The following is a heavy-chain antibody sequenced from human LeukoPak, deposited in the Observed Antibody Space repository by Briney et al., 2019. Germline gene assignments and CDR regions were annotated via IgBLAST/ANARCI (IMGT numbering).Heavy chain of an antibody. D-gene: IGHD6-13*01. Sequence: PGGSLRLSCAASGFTFSSFWMSWVRQAPGKGLEWVANIKEDGSEIYYVDSVKGRFTISRDNAKKSLHLQMNSLRAEDTAVYYCARHRFDSSSWNDYWGQGTLVTVSS. CDR3: ARHRFDSSSWNDY. CDR1: GFTFSSFW. CDR2: IKEDGSEI. V-gene: IGHV3-7*01. J-gene: IGHJ4*02.